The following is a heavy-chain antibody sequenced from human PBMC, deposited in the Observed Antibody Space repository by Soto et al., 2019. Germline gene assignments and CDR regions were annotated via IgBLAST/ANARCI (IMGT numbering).Heavy chain of an antibody. J-gene: IGHJ3*02. V-gene: IGHV1-3*01. CDR1: GYTFTSYA. D-gene: IGHD2-2*01. CDR3: ARNDCSSTSCQGAFDI. CDR2: INAGNGNT. Sequence: QVQLVQSGAEVKKPGASVKVSCNASGYTFTSYAMHWVRQAPGQRLEWMGWINAGNGNTKYSQKFQGRVTITRDTSASTAYMELSSLRSEDTAVYYCARNDCSSTSCQGAFDIWGQGTMVTVSS.